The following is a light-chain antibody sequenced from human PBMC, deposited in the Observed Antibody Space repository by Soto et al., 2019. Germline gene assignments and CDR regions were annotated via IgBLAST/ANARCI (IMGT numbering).Light chain of an antibody. V-gene: IGLV2-18*02. J-gene: IGLJ1*01. CDR2: EVS. Sequence: QSVLTQPPSVSGSPGQSVAISRTGTSSDVGSYNRVSWYQQPPGTAPKVMIYEVSNRPSGVPDRFSGSKSANTASLTISGLQAEDEADYYCSSYTSSNTYVFGTGTKVTVL. CDR1: SSDVGSYNR. CDR3: SSYTSSNTYV.